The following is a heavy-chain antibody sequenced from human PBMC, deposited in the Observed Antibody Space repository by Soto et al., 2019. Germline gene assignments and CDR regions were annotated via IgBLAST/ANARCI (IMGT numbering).Heavy chain of an antibody. CDR3: ARGIIQLWGPVDMDV. Sequence: ASVKVSCNASGYTFTSYYMHWVRQAPGQGLEWMGIINPSGGSTSYAQKFQGRVTMTRDTSTSTVYMELSSLRSEDTAVYYCARGIIQLWGPVDMDVWGQGTTVT. CDR2: INPSGGST. J-gene: IGHJ6*02. D-gene: IGHD5-18*01. V-gene: IGHV1-46*01. CDR1: GYTFTSYY.